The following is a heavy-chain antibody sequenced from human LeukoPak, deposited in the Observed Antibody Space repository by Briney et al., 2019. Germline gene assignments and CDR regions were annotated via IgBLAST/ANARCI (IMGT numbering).Heavy chain of an antibody. CDR3: ANLAYCGGDCYWGSDY. Sequence: VGSLRLSSAASLFTFSIYTMRCVRQAPGKRLECVSVISYDGSNKYYADSVKGRFTISRDNSKNTQYLQMNSLRAEDTAVYYCANLAYCGGDCYWGSDYWGQGTLVTVSS. V-gene: IGHV3-30-3*01. J-gene: IGHJ4*02. CDR1: LFTFSIYT. D-gene: IGHD2-21*02. CDR2: ISYDGSNK.